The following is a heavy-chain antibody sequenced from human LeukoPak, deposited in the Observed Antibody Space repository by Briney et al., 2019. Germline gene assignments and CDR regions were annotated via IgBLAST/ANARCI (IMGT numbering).Heavy chain of an antibody. CDR3: TRGSSGPDAFDI. V-gene: IGHV3-49*04. CDR1: GFTFGGYA. D-gene: IGHD6-19*01. CDR2: IRSKAYGGTT. J-gene: IGHJ3*02. Sequence: GRSLRLSCTASGFTFGGYAMSWVRQAPGKGLEWVGFIRSKAYGGTTEYAASVKGRFTISRDDSKSIAHLQMNSLKTEDTAVYYCTRGSSGPDAFDIWGQGTMVTVSS.